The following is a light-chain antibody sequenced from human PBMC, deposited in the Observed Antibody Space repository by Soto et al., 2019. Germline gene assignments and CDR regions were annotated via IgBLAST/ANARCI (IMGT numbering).Light chain of an antibody. Sequence: DIQMTQSPSTLSASVGDRVTITCRASQSISSWLAWYPQKPGKAPKLLIYKASSLESGVPSRFSGSGSGTEFTLTISSLQPDDFATYYCQQYNSYSWTFGQGPKVEIK. CDR2: KAS. CDR3: QQYNSYSWT. V-gene: IGKV1-5*03. CDR1: QSISSW. J-gene: IGKJ1*01.